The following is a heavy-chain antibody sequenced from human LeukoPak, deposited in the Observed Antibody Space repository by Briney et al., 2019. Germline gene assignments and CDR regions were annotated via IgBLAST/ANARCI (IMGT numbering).Heavy chain of an antibody. J-gene: IGHJ4*02. V-gene: IGHV3-23*01. CDR1: GFTFSSYA. D-gene: IGHD3-9*01. CDR3: AKYDILSGYAFDY. Sequence: GGSLRLSCAASGFTFSSYAMGWVRQAPGKGLEWVSTISGSGGSTYYADSVKGRFTISRDNSKTTLYLQMNSLRAEDTAVYNGAKYDILSGYAFDYWGQGPLVTVSP. CDR2: ISGSGGST.